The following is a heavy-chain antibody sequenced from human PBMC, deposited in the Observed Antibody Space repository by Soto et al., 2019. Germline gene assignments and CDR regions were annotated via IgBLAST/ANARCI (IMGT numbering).Heavy chain of an antibody. J-gene: IGHJ6*02. CDR3: VRDFSLGGYDKPTYYYCGMDV. CDR2: INPSGGST. D-gene: IGHD5-12*01. CDR1: GYTFTSYY. Sequence: QVQLVQSGAEVKKPGASVKVSCKASGYTFTSYYMHWVRQAPGQGLEWMGIINPSGGSTSYAQKFQGRVTMTRDTSTSTVDMELSSLRSEYTAVYYCVRDFSLGGYDKPTYYYCGMDVWGQGTTVTVSS. V-gene: IGHV1-46*01.